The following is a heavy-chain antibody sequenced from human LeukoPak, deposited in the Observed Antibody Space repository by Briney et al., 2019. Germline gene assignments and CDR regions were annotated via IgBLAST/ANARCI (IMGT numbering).Heavy chain of an antibody. Sequence: GESLKISCKASGYTFTSYDINWVRPATGQGLEWMGWMNPNSGNTGYAQKFQGRVTITRNTSISTAYMELSSLRSEDTAVYYCARGRDGYNLADWKYYYYMDVWGKGTTVTVSS. CDR3: ARGRDGYNLADWKYYYYMDV. D-gene: IGHD5-24*01. V-gene: IGHV1-8*03. J-gene: IGHJ6*03. CDR1: GYTFTSYD. CDR2: MNPNSGNT.